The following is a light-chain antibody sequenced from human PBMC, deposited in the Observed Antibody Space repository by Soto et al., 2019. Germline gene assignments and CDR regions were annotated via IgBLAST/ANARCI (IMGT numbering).Light chain of an antibody. V-gene: IGKV3-20*01. J-gene: IGKJ3*01. CDR3: QQYGRSPFT. CDR1: QSFTSSY. Sequence: EIVLTQSPGTLSLSPGERATLSCRASQSFTSSYLAWYQQKPGQAPRLLIYGASSRATDIPDRFSGSGSGTDFTLTISRLEPEDFAVYYCQQYGRSPFTFGPGTKVDIK. CDR2: GAS.